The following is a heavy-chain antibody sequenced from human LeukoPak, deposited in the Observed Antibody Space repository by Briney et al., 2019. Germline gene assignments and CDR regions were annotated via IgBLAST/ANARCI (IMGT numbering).Heavy chain of an antibody. J-gene: IGHJ4*02. CDR3: ARDHFAGTYSNHY. CDR1: GYTFTNYD. CDR2: MNPNSGYT. D-gene: IGHD4-11*01. Sequence: ASVKVSCKASGYTFTNYDVNWVRQATGQGLEWMGWMNPNSGYTGHAQKFQGRVTMTRNTSISTAYMELSRLTSDDTAVYYCARDHFAGTYSNHYWGQGTLVTVSS. V-gene: IGHV1-8*01.